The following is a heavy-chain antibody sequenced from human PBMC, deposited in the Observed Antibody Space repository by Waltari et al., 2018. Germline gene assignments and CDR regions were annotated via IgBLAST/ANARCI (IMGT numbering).Heavy chain of an antibody. V-gene: IGHV1-2*02. CDR1: GYTFPGYY. CDR2: INPNSGGT. J-gene: IGHJ3*02. CDR3: ASCEGATTFDAFDI. Sequence: QVQLVQSGAEVKKPGASVKVSCKASGYTFPGYYMHWVRQAPGQGLEGMGWINPNSGGTNYAQKFQGVVTMTRDTSISTAYMELSRLRSDDTAVYYCASCEGATTFDAFDIWGQGTMVTVSS. D-gene: IGHD1-26*01.